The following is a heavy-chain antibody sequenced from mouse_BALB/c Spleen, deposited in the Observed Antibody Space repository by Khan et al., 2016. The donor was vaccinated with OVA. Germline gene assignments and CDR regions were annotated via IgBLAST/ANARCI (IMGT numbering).Heavy chain of an antibody. J-gene: IGHJ3*01. CDR1: GFIFSDYY. D-gene: IGHD2-1*01. Sequence: EVELVESGGGLVKPGGSLKLSCAASGFIFSDYYMYWVRQTPEKRLEWVASMSDGGSYTYYLDNVKGRFAISSDNAKNNLYLQMSSLKSEDTAMYYCARGHYGNPFAYWGQGTLVTVSA. CDR3: ARGHYGNPFAY. V-gene: IGHV5-4*02. CDR2: MSDGGSYT.